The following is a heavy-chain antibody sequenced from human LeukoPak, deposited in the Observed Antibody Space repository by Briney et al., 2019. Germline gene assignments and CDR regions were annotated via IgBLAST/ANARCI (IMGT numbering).Heavy chain of an antibody. V-gene: IGHV3-21*01. CDR3: ARFATSSSEYYYGMDV. D-gene: IGHD6-6*01. CDR1: GFTFSSYS. J-gene: IGHJ6*02. CDR2: ISSSSSYI. Sequence: GGSLRLSCAASGFTFSSYSINWVRQAPGKGLEWVSSISSSSSYIYYADSVKGRFTISRDNAKNSLYLQMNSLRAEDTAVYYCARFATSSSEYYYGMDVWGQGTTVTVSS.